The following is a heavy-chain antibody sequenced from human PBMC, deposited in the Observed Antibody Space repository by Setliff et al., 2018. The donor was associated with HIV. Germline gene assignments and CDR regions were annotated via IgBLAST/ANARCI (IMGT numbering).Heavy chain of an antibody. CDR2: INHSGNT. D-gene: IGHD1-1*01. CDR3: ASAGSGTRAPPRY. CDR1: GGSFSNHY. J-gene: IGHJ4*02. V-gene: IGHV4-34*01. Sequence: SETLSLTCAVYGGSFSNHYWSWIRQPPGKGLEWIGEINHSGNTHYNPSLKSRVTISVDTSKNQFSLKLYSVTAADTAVYYCASAGSGTRAPPRYWGQGTLVTVSS.